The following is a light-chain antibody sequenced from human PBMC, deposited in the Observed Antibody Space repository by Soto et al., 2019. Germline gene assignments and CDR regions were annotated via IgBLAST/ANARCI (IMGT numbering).Light chain of an antibody. CDR3: QQRRSWPIT. Sequence: EIVLTQSPATLSLSPGERATLSCRASQSLNIYLAWYQQKPGQAPRLLNYDASNRATGIPARFSGSGSETDFTLTISSLEPEDFAVYYCQQRRSWPITFGQGTRLEIK. J-gene: IGKJ5*01. CDR1: QSLNIY. V-gene: IGKV3-11*01. CDR2: DAS.